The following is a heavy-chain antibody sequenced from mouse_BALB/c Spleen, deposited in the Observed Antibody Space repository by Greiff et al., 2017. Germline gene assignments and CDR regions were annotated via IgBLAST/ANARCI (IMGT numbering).Heavy chain of an antibody. CDR1: GFNIKDYY. J-gene: IGHJ2*01. Sequence: VQLKQSGAELVRPGALVKLSCKASGFNIKDYYMHWVKQRPEQGLEWIGWIDPENGNTIYDPKFQGKASITADTSSNTAYLQLSSLTSEDTAVYYCARSNYGNSDYWGQGTTLTVSS. CDR2: IDPENGNT. CDR3: ARSNYGNSDY. D-gene: IGHD2-1*01. V-gene: IGHV14-1*02.